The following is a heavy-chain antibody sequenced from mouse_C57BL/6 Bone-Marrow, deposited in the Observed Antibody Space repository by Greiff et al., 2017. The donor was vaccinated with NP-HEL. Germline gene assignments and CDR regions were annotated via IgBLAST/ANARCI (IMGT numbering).Heavy chain of an antibody. CDR2: ISYGGSYT. CDR3: ARGDYYGSRDWYFDV. D-gene: IGHD1-1*01. Sequence: EVKLVESGGGLVKPGGSLKLSCAASGFTFSSYAMSWVRQTPEKRLEWVATISYGGSYTYYPDNVKGRFTISRDNAKNNLYLQMSHLKSEDTAMYYCARGDYYGSRDWYFDVWGTGTTVTVSS. J-gene: IGHJ1*03. CDR1: GFTFSSYA. V-gene: IGHV5-4*03.